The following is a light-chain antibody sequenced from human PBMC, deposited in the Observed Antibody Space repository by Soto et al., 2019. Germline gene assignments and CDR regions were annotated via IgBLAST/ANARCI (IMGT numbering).Light chain of an antibody. CDR3: QQYGSSPRT. Sequence: EIVLTQSPGTLSLSPGERATLSCRASQSVSSNFLAWYQQKPGQAPRHLIYGASSRATGIPDRFGGSGSGTDFTLTISRLEPEDFAVYYCQQYGSSPRTFGQGTKVEIK. J-gene: IGKJ1*01. V-gene: IGKV3-20*01. CDR2: GAS. CDR1: QSVSSNF.